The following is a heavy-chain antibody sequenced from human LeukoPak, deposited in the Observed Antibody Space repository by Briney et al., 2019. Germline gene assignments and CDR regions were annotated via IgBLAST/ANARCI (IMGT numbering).Heavy chain of an antibody. V-gene: IGHV3-49*04. CDR2: IRSKDLGATT. CDR3: SRSITGSGWKYYFDL. Sequence: GSLRLSCTTSGFTFGDYAMTWVRQAPGKGLEWVGCIRSKDLGATTEYAASVKDRFTVSRDDSEGIAYLQMNSLKTEDTAVYYCSRSITGSGWKYYFDLWGQGTLVTVSS. J-gene: IGHJ4*02. D-gene: IGHD6-19*01. CDR1: GFTFGDYA.